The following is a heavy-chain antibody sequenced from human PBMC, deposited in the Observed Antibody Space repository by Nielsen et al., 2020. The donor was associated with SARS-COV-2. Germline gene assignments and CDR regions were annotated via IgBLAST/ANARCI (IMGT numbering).Heavy chain of an antibody. Sequence: GESLKISCAASGFTFSSYAMSWVRQAPGKGLEWVSAISGSGGSTYYADSVKGRFTISRDNSKNTLYLQMNSLRAEDTAVYYCAKARGYSYGYSWSLNTDYYYYGMDVWGQGTTVTVSS. CDR3: AKARGYSYGYSWSLNTDYYYYGMDV. V-gene: IGHV3-23*01. CDR1: GFTFSSYA. CDR2: ISGSGGST. J-gene: IGHJ6*02. D-gene: IGHD5-18*01.